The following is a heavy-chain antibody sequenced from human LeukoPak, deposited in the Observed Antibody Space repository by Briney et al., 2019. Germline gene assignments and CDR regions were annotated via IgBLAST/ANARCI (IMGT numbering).Heavy chain of an antibody. CDR3: AKDNPVVVVAARFDY. CDR1: GFTFSGYG. J-gene: IGHJ4*02. D-gene: IGHD2-15*01. CDR2: ISYDGSNK. V-gene: IGHV3-30*18. Sequence: QTGGSLRLSCAASGFTFSGYGMHWVRQAPGKGLEWVAVISYDGSNKYYADSVKGRFTISRDNSKNTLYLQMNSLRAEDTAVYYCAKDNPVVVVAARFDYWGQGTLVTVSS.